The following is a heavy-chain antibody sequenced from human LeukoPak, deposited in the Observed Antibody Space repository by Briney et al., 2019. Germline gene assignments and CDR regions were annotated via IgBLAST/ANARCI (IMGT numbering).Heavy chain of an antibody. V-gene: IGHV4-34*01. CDR2: INHSGST. CDR3: ARVGRVTSYGMDV. Sequence: SETLSLTCAVYGGSFSGYYWSWIRQPPGKGLEWIGEINHSGSTNYNPSLKSRVTISVDTSKNQFSLKLSSVPAADTAVYYCARVGRVTSYGMDVGGQGPTVTVSS. D-gene: IGHD2-21*02. J-gene: IGHJ6*02. CDR1: GGSFSGYY.